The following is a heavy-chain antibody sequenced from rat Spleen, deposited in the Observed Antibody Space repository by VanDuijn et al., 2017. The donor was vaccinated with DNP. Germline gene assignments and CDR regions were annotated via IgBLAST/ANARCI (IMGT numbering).Heavy chain of an antibody. J-gene: IGHJ4*01. D-gene: IGHD1-12*02. V-gene: IGHV5-22*01. CDR2: ISYDGGST. Sequence: EVQLVESGGGLVQPGRSLKLSCAASGFTFSDYYMAWVRQAPTKGLEWVAYISYDGGSTYYGDSVKGRFTISRDNAKSTLYLQMNSLRSEDMATYYCARGGIYYYDGSYYYGAMDAWGQGTSVTVSS. CDR3: ARGGIYYYDGSYYYGAMDA. CDR1: GFTFSDYY.